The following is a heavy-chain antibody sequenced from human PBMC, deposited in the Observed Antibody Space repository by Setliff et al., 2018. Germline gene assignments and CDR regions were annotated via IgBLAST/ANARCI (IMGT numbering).Heavy chain of an antibody. CDR2: IFYSGST. Sequence: PSETLSLTCTVSGVSFRSYYWSWVRQPPGKGLEWIGYIFYSGSTNYNTTSQSRVSISVDTSKNQLSLELDSLTTADTAAYFCSRLPRTVTHFDYWGQGALVTVSS. V-gene: IGHV4-59*01. D-gene: IGHD4-17*01. J-gene: IGHJ4*02. CDR3: SRLPRTVTHFDY. CDR1: GVSFRSYY.